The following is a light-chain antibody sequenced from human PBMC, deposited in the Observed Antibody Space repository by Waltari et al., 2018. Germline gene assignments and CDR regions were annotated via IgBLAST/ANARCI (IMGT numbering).Light chain of an antibody. CDR3: QSYDSSLSGLVV. Sequence: SVLTQPPSVSGAPGQRVPISCTGSSSNIGAPSNVHWSKQLQGTAPKPLTYLNNNGPSGVPDRFSGSKPYTSAYWAITGLQAEDDADYYCQSYDSSLSGLVVCGGVTKLTVL. CDR2: LNN. J-gene: IGLJ2*01. V-gene: IGLV1-40*01. CDR1: SSNIGAPSN.